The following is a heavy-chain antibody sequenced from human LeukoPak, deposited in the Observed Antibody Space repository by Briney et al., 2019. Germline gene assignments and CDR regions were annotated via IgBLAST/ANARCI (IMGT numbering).Heavy chain of an antibody. J-gene: IGHJ6*02. Sequence: SVKVSCRASGGTFSSYAISWVRQAPGQGLEWMGRIIPILGIANYAQKFQGRVTITADKSTSTAYMELSSLRSEDTAVYYCARVSYDSSGYYYPTAYYYGMDVWGQGTTVTVSS. CDR3: ARVSYDSSGYYYPTAYYYGMDV. CDR1: GGTFSSYA. V-gene: IGHV1-69*04. D-gene: IGHD3-22*01. CDR2: IIPILGIA.